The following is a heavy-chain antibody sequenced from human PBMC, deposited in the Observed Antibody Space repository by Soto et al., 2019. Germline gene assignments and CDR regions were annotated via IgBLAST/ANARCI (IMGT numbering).Heavy chain of an antibody. J-gene: IGHJ4*02. CDR1: GFTFSSYA. CDR2: ISYDGSDK. D-gene: IGHD3-22*01. Sequence: GGSLRLSGAASGFTFSSYATHWVRQAPGKGLEWVALISYDGSDKDYADSVKGRFTISRDNSRNTLFLQMNSLRAEDTAVYYCARDYYKYYDSSGYYRSPAYWGQGTLVTVSS. V-gene: IGHV3-30*14. CDR3: ARDYYKYYDSSGYYRSPAY.